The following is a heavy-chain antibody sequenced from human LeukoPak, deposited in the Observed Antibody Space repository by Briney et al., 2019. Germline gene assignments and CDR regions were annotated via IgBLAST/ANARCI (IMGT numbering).Heavy chain of an antibody. V-gene: IGHV3-23*01. Sequence: GGSLRLSCAASGFTLSSYAMSWVRQAPGKGLEWVSAISVSGNTYHADSVKGRFTISRDNSKNSLYLQMNSLRSDDTAVYYCARFIVATINYYYYYYMDVWGKGTTVTVSS. CDR1: GFTLSSYA. J-gene: IGHJ6*03. D-gene: IGHD5-12*01. CDR2: ISVSGNT. CDR3: ARFIVATINYYYYYYMDV.